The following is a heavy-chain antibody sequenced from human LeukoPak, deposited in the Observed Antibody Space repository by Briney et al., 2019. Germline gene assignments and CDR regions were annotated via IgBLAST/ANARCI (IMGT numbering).Heavy chain of an antibody. Sequence: PSETLSLTCTVSGGSISSGGYYWSWIRQHPGKGLEWIGYIYYSGSTYYNPSLKSRVIISVDTSKNQFSLKLSSVTAADTAVYYCARAYSGYDPFDYWGQGTLVTVSS. D-gene: IGHD5-12*01. CDR2: IYYSGST. CDR3: ARAYSGYDPFDY. V-gene: IGHV4-31*03. CDR1: GGSISSGGYY. J-gene: IGHJ4*02.